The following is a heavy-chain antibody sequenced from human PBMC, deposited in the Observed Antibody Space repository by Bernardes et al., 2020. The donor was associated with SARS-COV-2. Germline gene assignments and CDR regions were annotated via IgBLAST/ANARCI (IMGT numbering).Heavy chain of an antibody. CDR1: GFTFDDYA. D-gene: IGHD3-10*01. Sequence: GASLRLSCAASGFTFDDYAMHWVRQAPGKGLEWVSGISWNSATIGYADSVKGRFTISRDNARNSLHLQMNSLRAEDSALYYCGREKTVSYTGYGMDVWGQGTTVTVSS. CDR2: ISWNSATI. CDR3: GREKTVSYTGYGMDV. J-gene: IGHJ6*02. V-gene: IGHV3-9*01.